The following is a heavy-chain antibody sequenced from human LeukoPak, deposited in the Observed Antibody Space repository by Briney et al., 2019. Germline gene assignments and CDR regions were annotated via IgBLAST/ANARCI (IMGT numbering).Heavy chain of an antibody. J-gene: IGHJ1*01. CDR3: ARPTTYYYDSRGYYYKYFQH. V-gene: IGHV3-48*04. CDR1: GFTFSSYA. D-gene: IGHD3-22*01. CDR2: ISSRSSTI. Sequence: GGSLRLSCAAYGFTFSSYAMNWVRQAPGKGLEWVSYISSRSSTIYYADSVKGRFTISRDNAQNSLFLQMSSLTAEDTAVYYCARPTTYYYDSRGYYYKYFQHWGQGTLVTVSS.